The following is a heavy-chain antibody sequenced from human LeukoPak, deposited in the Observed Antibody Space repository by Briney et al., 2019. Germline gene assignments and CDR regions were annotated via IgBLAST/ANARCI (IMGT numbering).Heavy chain of an antibody. V-gene: IGHV1-69*13. CDR3: ARSGHYDILTGYYYFDY. J-gene: IGHJ4*02. D-gene: IGHD3-9*01. CDR2: IIPMFGTR. CDR1: GYTFTGYY. Sequence: VASVKVSCKASGYTFTGYYMHWVRQAPGQGLEWMGGIIPMFGTRNYAQRFQGRVTITADESTTTAYMELSSLRSEDTAVYYCARSGHYDILTGYYYFDYWGQGTLVTVSS.